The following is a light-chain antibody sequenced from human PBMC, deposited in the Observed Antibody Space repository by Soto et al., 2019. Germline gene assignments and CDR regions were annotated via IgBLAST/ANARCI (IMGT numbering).Light chain of an antibody. CDR2: STS. V-gene: IGLV7-43*01. CDR1: TGAVTSGYY. Sequence: QAVVTQEPSLTVSPGGTATLTCASSTGAVTSGYYPNWFQQKPGQAPRPLIYSTSNKHSWTPARFSGSLLGGKAALTLSGVQPEDEAEYYCLLYYGGAYVFGTGTKVTVL. CDR3: LLYYGGAYV. J-gene: IGLJ1*01.